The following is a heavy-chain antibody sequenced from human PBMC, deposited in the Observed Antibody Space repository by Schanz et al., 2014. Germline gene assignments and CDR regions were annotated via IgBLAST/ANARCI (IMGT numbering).Heavy chain of an antibody. CDR1: GFTFSSYA. CDR3: AKTPREYCNYDNCPNWFDS. CDR2: ISASGGTT. Sequence: DVQLLESGGGLVQPGGSLRLSCAASGFTFSSYAMSWVRQAPGKGLEWVSAISASGGTTYYADSVKGRFTISRDNSKNTLYLQMNSLRAEDTAVYYCAKTPREYCNYDNCPNWFDSWGQGTLVTASS. J-gene: IGHJ5*01. D-gene: IGHD2-15*01. V-gene: IGHV3-23*01.